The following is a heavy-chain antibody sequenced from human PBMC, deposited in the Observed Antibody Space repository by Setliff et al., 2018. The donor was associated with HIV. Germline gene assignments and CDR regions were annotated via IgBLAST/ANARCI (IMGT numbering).Heavy chain of an antibody. Sequence: KTSETLSLTCSVSGGSIDNNKYYWTWIRQPPGKGLEWTGSIYHTGRTYYNRSLESRLTIAIDTSKNQFSLKLSSVTAADTAVYYCARAGGGYSYGYSGAFDYWGQGTLVTVSS. J-gene: IGHJ4*02. CDR2: IYHTGRT. V-gene: IGHV4-39*07. CDR1: GGSIDNNKYY. D-gene: IGHD5-18*01. CDR3: ARAGGGYSYGYSGAFDY.